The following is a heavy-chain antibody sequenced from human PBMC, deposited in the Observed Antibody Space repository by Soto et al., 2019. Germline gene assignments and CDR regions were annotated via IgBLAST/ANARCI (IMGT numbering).Heavy chain of an antibody. J-gene: IGHJ6*02. D-gene: IGHD2-21*02. CDR3: ARVCGGDCHYGMDV. CDR2: IYYSEST. V-gene: IGHV4-61*08. Sequence: SETLSLTCTVSGGSVSSGVNYWSWIRQPPGKGLEWIGYIYYSESTYYNPSLKSRVTISVDTSKNQFSLKLSSVTAADTAVYYCARVCGGDCHYGMDVWGQGTTVTVSS. CDR1: GGSVSSGVNY.